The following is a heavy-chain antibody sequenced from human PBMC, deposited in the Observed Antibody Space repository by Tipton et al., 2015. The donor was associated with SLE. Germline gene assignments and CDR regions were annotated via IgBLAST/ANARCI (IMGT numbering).Heavy chain of an antibody. D-gene: IGHD3-3*01. CDR3: AREKQGFLEWLSSSMDV. CDR1: GFTFSSYS. Sequence: GSLRLSCAASGFTFSSYSMNWVRQAPGKGLEWVSYISSSSSTIYYADSVKGRFTISRDNAKNSLYLQMNSLRAEDTAVYYCAREKQGFLEWLSSSMDVWGQGTTVTVSS. CDR2: ISSSSSTI. J-gene: IGHJ6*02. V-gene: IGHV3-48*01.